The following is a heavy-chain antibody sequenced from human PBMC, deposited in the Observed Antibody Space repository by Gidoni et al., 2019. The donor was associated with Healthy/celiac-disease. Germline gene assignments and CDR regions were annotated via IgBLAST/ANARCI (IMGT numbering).Heavy chain of an antibody. V-gene: IGHV1-2*02. CDR2: INPNSGGT. D-gene: IGHD3-16*02. Sequence: QVQLVQSGAEVKKPGASVKVPCKAAGYTFTGYYMHWVRQAPGQGLEWMGWINPNSGGTNYAQKFQGRVTMTRDTSISTAYMELSRLRSDDTAVYYCARSDYVWGSYRPYHVDYWGQGTLVTVSS. J-gene: IGHJ4*02. CDR1: GYTFTGYY. CDR3: ARSDYVWGSYRPYHVDY.